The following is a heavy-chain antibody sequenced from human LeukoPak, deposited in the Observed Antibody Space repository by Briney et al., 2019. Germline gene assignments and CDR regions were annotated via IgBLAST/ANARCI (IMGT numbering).Heavy chain of an antibody. J-gene: IGHJ4*02. V-gene: IGHV5-51*01. Sequence: EALKISCKGSGYSFPTYWIAWVRQMPGKGLEWMGVIYPDESNIRYSPSLQGKVTISADKSLSTACLSWSSLKASDTAMYYCAGPPSRGYSSSFEYWRRRTLASVYS. D-gene: IGHD2-2*03. CDR3: AGPPSRGYSSSFEY. CDR2: IYPDESNI. CDR1: GYSFPTYW.